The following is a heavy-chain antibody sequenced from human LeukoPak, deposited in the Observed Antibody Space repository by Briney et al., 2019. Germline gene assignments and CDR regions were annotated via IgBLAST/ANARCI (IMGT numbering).Heavy chain of an antibody. CDR3: ARLGQGSFDL. D-gene: IGHD3-10*01. J-gene: IGHJ2*01. V-gene: IGHV4-59*01. CDR1: GGSISTYY. Sequence: PSETLSLTCTVSGGSISTYYWSWIRQPPGKGLEWIGYIFHSGNTNCNPSLKSRLTILVGTSKNQFSLKLTFATAADTAVYYCARLGQGSFDLWGRGTLVTVSS. CDR2: IFHSGNT.